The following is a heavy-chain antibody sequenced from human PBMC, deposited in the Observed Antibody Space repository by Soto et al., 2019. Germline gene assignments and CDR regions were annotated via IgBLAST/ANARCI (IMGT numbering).Heavy chain of an antibody. V-gene: IGHV1-18*01. D-gene: IGHD3-16*01. J-gene: IGHJ4*02. CDR3: ARVAIGGGVITTTTGFDY. CDR2: ISVYNGQT. Sequence: QVHLVQSGAEVKKPGASVEVSCKAYGYNFNSYAITWVRQAPGQGLERMGWISVYNGQTKYAQEIQGRVTMTADTSTSTAYMELRSLRLDDTAVYLCARVAIGGGVITTTTGFDYWGKGTLVTVSS. CDR1: GYNFNSYA.